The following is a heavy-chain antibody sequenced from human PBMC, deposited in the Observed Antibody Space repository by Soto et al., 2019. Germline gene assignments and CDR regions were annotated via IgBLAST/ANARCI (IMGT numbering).Heavy chain of an antibody. D-gene: IGHD3-22*01. V-gene: IGHV3-23*01. CDR1: GFTFSSYA. CDR3: AKYQPMTQPRPYFDY. CDR2: ISSSGGST. Sequence: EVQLLESGGDLIQPGGSLRLSCAASGFTFSSYAMSWVRQAPGKGLGWVSAISSSGGSTFYADSVKGRFTISRDNSRNTLYLQMNSLRAEDTAIYYCAKYQPMTQPRPYFDYWGQGTLVTVS. J-gene: IGHJ4*02.